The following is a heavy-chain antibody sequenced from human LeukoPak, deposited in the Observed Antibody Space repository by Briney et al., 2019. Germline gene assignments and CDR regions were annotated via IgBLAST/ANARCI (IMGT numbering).Heavy chain of an antibody. CDR1: GGSFSGYY. CDR3: ARARYYDILTGYYKAPYFDY. Sequence: SETLSLTCAVYGGSFSGYYWSWIRQPPGKGLEWIGEINHSGSTNYNPSLKSRVTISVDTSKNQFSLKLGSVTAADTAVYYCARARYYDILTGYYKAPYFDYWGQGTLVTVSS. D-gene: IGHD3-9*01. V-gene: IGHV4-34*01. CDR2: INHSGST. J-gene: IGHJ4*02.